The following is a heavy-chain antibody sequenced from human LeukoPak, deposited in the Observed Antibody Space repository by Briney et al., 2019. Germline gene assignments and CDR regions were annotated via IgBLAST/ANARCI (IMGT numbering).Heavy chain of an antibody. CDR3: ARSLGGYSDNWDVFGIDY. D-gene: IGHD1-1*01. J-gene: IGHJ4*02. CDR2: ISYDGGDK. Sequence: PGGSLRLSCAASGFAFSTYAMRWVRQAPGKGLGWVAVISYDGGDKYFADSLKGRFTISRDNSKNTLYLQMNSLRAEDTAVYYCARSLGGYSDNWDVFGIDYWGQGTLVTVSS. V-gene: IGHV3-30*03. CDR1: GFAFSTYA.